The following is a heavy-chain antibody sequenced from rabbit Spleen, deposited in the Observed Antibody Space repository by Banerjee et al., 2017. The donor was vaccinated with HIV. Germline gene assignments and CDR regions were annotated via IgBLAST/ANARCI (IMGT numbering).Heavy chain of an antibody. CDR2: SYVSSGST. Sequence: QAPGKGLELIGCSYVSSGSTWYASWVNGRFTISRSTSLNTVDLKMTSLTAADTATYFCARETSSGWGVVSFYFNLWGQGTLVTVS. V-gene: IGHV1S43*01. CDR3: ARETSSGWGVVSFYFNL. D-gene: IGHD4-1*01. J-gene: IGHJ4*01.